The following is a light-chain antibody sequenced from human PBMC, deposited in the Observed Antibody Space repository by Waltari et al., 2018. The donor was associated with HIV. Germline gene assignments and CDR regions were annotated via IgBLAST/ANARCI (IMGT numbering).Light chain of an antibody. V-gene: IGKV4-1*01. J-gene: IGKJ4*01. CDR1: QTVLHSSSNKNH. CDR3: QQYYSFPLT. CDR2: WAS. Sequence: DIAMTKSPDSLAVSLGEKVTINCKYSQTVLHSSSNKNHLAWYQQKAGQRPKLLIYWASTRESGVPDRFIGSGSGTYFSLTIGSLQAEDVAVYYCQQYYSFPLTFGGGTAVEIK.